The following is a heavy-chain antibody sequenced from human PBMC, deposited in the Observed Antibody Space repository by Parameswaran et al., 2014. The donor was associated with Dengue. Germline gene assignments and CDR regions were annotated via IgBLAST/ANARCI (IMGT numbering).Heavy chain of an antibody. J-gene: IGHJ4*02. D-gene: IGHD3-3*01. Sequence: VRQAPGKGLEWVANIKQDGSEKYYVDSVKGRFTISRDNAKNSLYLQMNSLRAEDTAVYYCAHLRFLEWLEDYWGQGTLVTVSS. CDR3: AHLRFLEWLEDY. V-gene: IGHV3-7*01. CDR2: IKQDGSEK.